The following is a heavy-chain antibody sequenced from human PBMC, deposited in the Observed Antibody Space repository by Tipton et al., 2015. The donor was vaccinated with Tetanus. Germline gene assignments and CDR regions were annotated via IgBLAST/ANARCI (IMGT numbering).Heavy chain of an antibody. CDR2: VSSSGRT. CDR3: ARDITVYGVDA. Sequence: TLSLTCTVSGASISNFYWSWIRQPPGKGLEWIAYVSSSGRTNYNPSLKSRVTISVDTSSSQFSLMLSSVTAADTGIYYCARDITVYGVDAWGQGTTVTVSS. J-gene: IGHJ6*02. V-gene: IGHV4-59*12. CDR1: GASISNFY. D-gene: IGHD3-3*01.